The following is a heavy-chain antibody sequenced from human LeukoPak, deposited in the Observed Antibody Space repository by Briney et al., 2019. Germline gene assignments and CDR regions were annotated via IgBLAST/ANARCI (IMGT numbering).Heavy chain of an antibody. CDR1: GFTFSSYA. J-gene: IGHJ4*02. D-gene: IGHD3-9*01. CDR3: AKDNEITYYDILTGLWYFDY. V-gene: IGHV3-23*01. CDR2: ISGSGGST. Sequence: GRSLRLSCAVSGFTFSSYAMSWVRQAPRKGLEWVSAISGSGGSTYYADSVKGRFTISRDNSKNTLYLQMNSLRAEDTAVYYCAKDNEITYYDILTGLWYFDYWGQGTLVTVSS.